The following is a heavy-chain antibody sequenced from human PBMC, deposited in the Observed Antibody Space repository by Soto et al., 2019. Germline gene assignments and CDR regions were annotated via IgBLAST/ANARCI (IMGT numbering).Heavy chain of an antibody. J-gene: IGHJ6*03. Sequence: QVQLVQPGAEVKKPGASVKVSCKAVGYTFTSYDMNWVRQATGQGLEWMGWMNPNNGNTEYAKRFKGRVTITTNTSINPSYLELSSLTAEDTAVYYCARDVHLFQSSQLSKHYYKMTVGGKGTTVTVSS. D-gene: IGHD2-2*01. V-gene: IGHV1-8*01. CDR2: MNPNNGNT. CDR1: GYTFTSYD. CDR3: ARDVHLFQSSQLSKHYYKMTV.